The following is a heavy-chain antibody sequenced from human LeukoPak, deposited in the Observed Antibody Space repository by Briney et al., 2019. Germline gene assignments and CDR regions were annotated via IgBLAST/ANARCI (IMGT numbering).Heavy chain of an antibody. D-gene: IGHD5-18*01. CDR3: ARVKDIAMSPFDAFDI. J-gene: IGHJ3*02. Sequence: GASVKVSCKASGYTFTGYYMHWVRQAPGQGLEWMGWINPNSGGTNYAQKFQGRVTMTRDTSISTAYMELSRLRSDDTAVYYCARVKDIAMSPFDAFDIWGQGTMVIVSS. CDR1: GYTFTGYY. V-gene: IGHV1-2*02. CDR2: INPNSGGT.